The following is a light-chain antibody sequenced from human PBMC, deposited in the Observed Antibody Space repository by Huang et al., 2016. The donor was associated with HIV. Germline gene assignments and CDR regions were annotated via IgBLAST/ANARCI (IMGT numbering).Light chain of an antibody. CDR3: QQYFTRPPLT. CDR2: AAS. V-gene: IGKV1-NL1*01. Sequence: DIQMTQSPSSLSASVGDRVTITCRASQGISNSLAWYQQKPGRAPKILRYAASRLGSGVPSWYSGRGSGTDYTLTISRRQPEDFATYYCQQYFTRPPLTFGGGTKVEIK. J-gene: IGKJ4*01. CDR1: QGISNS.